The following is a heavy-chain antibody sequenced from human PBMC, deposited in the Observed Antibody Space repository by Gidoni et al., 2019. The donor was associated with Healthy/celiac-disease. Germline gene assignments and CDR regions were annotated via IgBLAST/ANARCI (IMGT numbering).Heavy chain of an antibody. CDR2: IYYSGST. D-gene: IGHD3-22*01. CDR1: GGSISSYY. J-gene: IGHJ4*02. Sequence: QVQLQESGPGLVKPSETLSLTCTVSGGSISSYYWSWIRQPPGKGLEWIGYIYYSGSTNYNPSLKSRVTISVDTSKNQFSLKLSSVTAADTAVYYCARTVVSKWSRYFDYWGQGTLVTVSS. V-gene: IGHV4-59*08. CDR3: ARTVVSKWSRYFDY.